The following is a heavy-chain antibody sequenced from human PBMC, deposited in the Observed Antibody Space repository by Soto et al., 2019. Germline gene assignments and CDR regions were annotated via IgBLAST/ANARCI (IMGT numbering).Heavy chain of an antibody. V-gene: IGHV4-59*01. Sequence: QVQLQESGPGLVKPSETLSLTCTVSGGSISSYYWSWIRQPPGKGLEWIGYIYYSGSTNYNPSLKSRVTISVGTSKNQFSLKLSSVTAADTAVYYCARGRNYGGNVYAFDIWGQGTMVTVSS. CDR1: GGSISSYY. D-gene: IGHD4-17*01. CDR3: ARGRNYGGNVYAFDI. J-gene: IGHJ3*02. CDR2: IYYSGST.